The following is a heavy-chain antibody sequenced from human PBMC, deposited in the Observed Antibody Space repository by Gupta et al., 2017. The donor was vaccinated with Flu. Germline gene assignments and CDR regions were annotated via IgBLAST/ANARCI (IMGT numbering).Heavy chain of an antibody. D-gene: IGHD2-2*01. CDR2: MSTSGGST. CDR1: GFIFTTYA. J-gene: IGHJ6*02. V-gene: IGHV3-23*01. CDR3: AKDIRLVVPAARWGYGMDV. Sequence: EVLLLVSGGGLVQPGGSLRLSGAASGFIFTTYAMTWVRQATGKGLEWVSTMSTSGGSTYYADSVNGRFTISRDNSKNTLYLQMNILRAEDTALYYCAKDIRLVVPAARWGYGMDVWGQGTTVTVSS.